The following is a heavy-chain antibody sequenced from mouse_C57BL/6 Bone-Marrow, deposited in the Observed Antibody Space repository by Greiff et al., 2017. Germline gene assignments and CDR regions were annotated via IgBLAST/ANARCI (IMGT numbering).Heavy chain of an antibody. Sequence: EVKLVESGAELVRPGASVKLSCTASGFNIKDDYMHWVKQRPEQGLEWIGCIDPENGDTEYASKFQGKATITADKSSNTAYLQLSSLTSEDTAVYYCTTVVHYWGQGTTLTVSS. V-gene: IGHV14-4*01. CDR3: TTVVHY. D-gene: IGHD1-1*01. CDR1: GFNIKDDY. CDR2: IDPENGDT. J-gene: IGHJ2*01.